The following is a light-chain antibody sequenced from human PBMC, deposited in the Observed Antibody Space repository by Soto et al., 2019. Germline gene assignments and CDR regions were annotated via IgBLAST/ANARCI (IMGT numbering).Light chain of an antibody. J-gene: IGKJ4*01. CDR2: GAS. CDR3: QQYADSPLT. CDR1: EPIRNTY. V-gene: IGKV3-20*01. Sequence: EIVLTQSPDTLSLSPGERATLSCRTSEPIRNTYVAWYQQQPGQAPRLLIYGASSRAIGIPDRFSGSGSETDFTLTISRLEPEDFALYYCQQYADSPLTFGGGTKVDIK.